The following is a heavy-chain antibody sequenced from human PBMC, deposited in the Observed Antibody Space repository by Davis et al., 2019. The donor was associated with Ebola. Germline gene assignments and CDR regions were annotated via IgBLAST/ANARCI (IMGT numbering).Heavy chain of an antibody. Sequence: GESLKISCKGSGYSFTSYWIGWVRQMPEKGLEWMGIIYPGDSDTRYSPSFQGQVTISADKSISTAYLQWSSLKASDTAMYYCARFRSRNYYYYGMDVWGQGTTVTVSS. V-gene: IGHV5-51*01. J-gene: IGHJ6*02. D-gene: IGHD1-14*01. CDR1: GYSFTSYW. CDR2: IYPGDSDT. CDR3: ARFRSRNYYYYGMDV.